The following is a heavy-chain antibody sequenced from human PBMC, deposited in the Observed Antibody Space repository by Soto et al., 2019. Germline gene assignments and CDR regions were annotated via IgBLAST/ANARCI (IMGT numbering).Heavy chain of an antibody. V-gene: IGHV4-31*03. D-gene: IGHD3-10*01. J-gene: IGHJ4*02. CDR2: IYYSGST. CDR1: GGSISSGGYY. Sequence: QVQLQESGPGLVKPSQTLSLTCTVSGGSISSGGYYWSWIRQHPGKGLEWIGYIYYSGSTYYNPSLKSRVTISVDTSKNQFSLKLSSVTAADTAVYYCARESGSYYSPSPIDYWGQGTLVTVSS. CDR3: ARESGSYYSPSPIDY.